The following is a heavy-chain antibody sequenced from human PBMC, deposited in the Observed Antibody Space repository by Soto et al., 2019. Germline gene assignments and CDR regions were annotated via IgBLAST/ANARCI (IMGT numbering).Heavy chain of an antibody. CDR1: GYTFTNFG. CDR2: ISAYTDTP. CDR3: ARGIPGVEAWFDP. V-gene: IGHV1-18*01. D-gene: IGHD2-2*01. J-gene: IGHJ5*02. Sequence: ASVKVSCKASGYTFTNFGVTWVRRAPGQGLEWMGWISAYTDTPNYAQKVQCRVTMTIDTSTSTAYMDLRSLTSDDTAVYYCARGIPGVEAWFDPWGQGTLVTVSS.